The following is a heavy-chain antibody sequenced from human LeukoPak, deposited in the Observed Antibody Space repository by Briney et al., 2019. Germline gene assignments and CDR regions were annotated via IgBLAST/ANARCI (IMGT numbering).Heavy chain of an antibody. V-gene: IGHV3-15*07. D-gene: IGHD1-26*01. J-gene: IGHJ4*02. CDR2: IKSKTDGGTT. Sequence: PGGSLRLSCAASGFTFSNAWMNWVRQAPGRGLEWVGRIKSKTDGGTTDYAAPVKGRFTISRDDSKTTLYLQINSLKTEDTAVYYCTTEPCSGTYHYWGQGTLVTVSS. CDR1: GFTFSNAW. CDR3: TTEPCSGTYHY.